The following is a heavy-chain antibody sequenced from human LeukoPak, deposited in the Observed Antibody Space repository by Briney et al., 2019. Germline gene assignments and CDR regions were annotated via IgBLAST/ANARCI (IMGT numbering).Heavy chain of an antibody. Sequence: ASVKVSCKASGYTFTGYYMHWVRQAPGQGLEWMGWINPNSGGTNYAQKFQDRVTMTRDTSISTADMELSRLTSDDTAVYYCARAEWYSSSSSLFDYWGQGTLVTVSS. J-gene: IGHJ4*02. D-gene: IGHD6-6*01. CDR3: ARAEWYSSSSSLFDY. CDR2: INPNSGGT. CDR1: GYTFTGYY. V-gene: IGHV1-2*02.